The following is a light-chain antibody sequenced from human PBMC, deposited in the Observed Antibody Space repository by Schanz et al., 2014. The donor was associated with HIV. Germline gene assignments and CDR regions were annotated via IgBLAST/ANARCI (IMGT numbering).Light chain of an antibody. Sequence: QSVLTQPRSVSGSPGQSVTISCTGTSSDVGDYNYVSWYQQHPGKAPKLMIYDVSNRPSGVSNRFSGSKSGNTASLTISGLQAEDEADYYCSSYTSSSTVVFGGGTKLTV. V-gene: IGLV2-14*03. CDR1: SSDVGDYNY. J-gene: IGLJ2*01. CDR2: DVS. CDR3: SSYTSSSTVV.